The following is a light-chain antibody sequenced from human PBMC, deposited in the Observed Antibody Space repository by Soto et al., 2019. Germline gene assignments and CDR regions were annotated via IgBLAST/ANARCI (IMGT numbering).Light chain of an antibody. CDR2: AAS. J-gene: IGKJ2*01. Sequence: DIQMTQSPSSLSASVGDRVTITCRASQSISSYLNWYQQKPGKAPKLLIYAASSWQSGVPSSFSGSGSGTDFTLTISSLQPEDFATYYCQQSYSTPYTFGQWTKLEIK. CDR3: QQSYSTPYT. V-gene: IGKV1-39*01. CDR1: QSISSY.